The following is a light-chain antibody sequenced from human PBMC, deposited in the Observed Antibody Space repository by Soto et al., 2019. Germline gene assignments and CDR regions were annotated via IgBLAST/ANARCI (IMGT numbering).Light chain of an antibody. V-gene: IGKV3-20*01. CDR2: GAS. CDR3: QQYTTSPFT. CDR1: QSVGSTY. Sequence: IALTQSPGTLSWSPVERATLSCRASQSVGSTYLGWYQHKRGQAPRLLIYGASNRATGIPDRFSGSGSGADFTLTISRLEPEDFAVYYCQQYTTSPFTFGPGTKVDIK. J-gene: IGKJ3*01.